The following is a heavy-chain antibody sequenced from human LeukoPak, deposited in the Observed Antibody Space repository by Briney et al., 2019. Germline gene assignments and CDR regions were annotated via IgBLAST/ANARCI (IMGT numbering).Heavy chain of an antibody. J-gene: IGHJ5*02. Sequence: KPSETLSLTCTVSGGSISSYYWSWIRQPPGKGLEWIGYIYYSGSTNYNPSLKSRVTISVDTSKNQFSLKLSSVTAADTAVYYCARDSSGWWGNWFDPWGQGALVTVSS. V-gene: IGHV4-59*01. CDR1: GGSISSYY. CDR2: IYYSGST. CDR3: ARDSSGWWGNWFDP. D-gene: IGHD6-19*01.